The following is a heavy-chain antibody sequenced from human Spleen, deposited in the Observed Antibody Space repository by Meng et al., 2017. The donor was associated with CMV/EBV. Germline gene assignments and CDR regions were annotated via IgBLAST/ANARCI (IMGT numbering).Heavy chain of an antibody. V-gene: IGHV3-74*01. D-gene: IGHD2-2*02. CDR3: ARGGYCSSTSCYIYYGMDV. CDR2: INAEGGST. CDR1: GIIFSNYA. J-gene: IGHJ6*02. Sequence: LSLTCAASGIIFSNYAMHWVRQAPGKGLVWVSRINAEGGSTSYADSVKGRFTISRDNAKNTLYLQMNSLRAEDTAVYYCARGGYCSSTSCYIYYGMDVWGQGTTVTVSS.